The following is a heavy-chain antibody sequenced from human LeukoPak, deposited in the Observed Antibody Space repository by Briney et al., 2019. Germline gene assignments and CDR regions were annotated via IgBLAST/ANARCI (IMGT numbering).Heavy chain of an antibody. J-gene: IGHJ4*02. V-gene: IGHV4-39*01. Sequence: SETLSLTCTVSGGSISSSSYYWGWIRQPPGKGLGWIGSIYYIGSTYYNPSLKSRVTISVDTSKNQFSLNLGSVTAADTAVYYCATGIAVAGIFSDYWGQGTLVTVSS. CDR3: ATGIAVAGIFSDY. D-gene: IGHD6-19*01. CDR2: IYYIGST. CDR1: GGSISSSSYY.